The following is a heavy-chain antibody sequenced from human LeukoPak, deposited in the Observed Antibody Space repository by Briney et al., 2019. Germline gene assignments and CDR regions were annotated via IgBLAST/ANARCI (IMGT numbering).Heavy chain of an antibody. CDR2: IYYSGST. D-gene: IGHD5-18*01. Sequence: SETLSLTCTVSGGSISSYYWSWIRQPPGKGLEWIGYIYYSGSTNYNPSLKSRVTISVDTSKNQFSLKLSSVTAADTAVHYCAREGVDTAMGSFDYWGQGTLVTVSS. J-gene: IGHJ4*02. CDR3: AREGVDTAMGSFDY. V-gene: IGHV4-59*01. CDR1: GGSISSYY.